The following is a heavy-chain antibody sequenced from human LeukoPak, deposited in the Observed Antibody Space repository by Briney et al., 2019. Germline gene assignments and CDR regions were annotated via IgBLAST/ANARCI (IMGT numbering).Heavy chain of an antibody. CDR3: ARANFYIAAAGTGWFDP. J-gene: IGHJ5*02. Sequence: ASVEVSCKASGYTFTSYYMHWVRQAPGQGLEWMGIINPSGGSTSYAQKFQGRVTMTRDTSTSTVYMELSSLRSEDTAVYYCARANFYIAAAGTGWFDPWGQGTLVTVSS. CDR2: INPSGGST. CDR1: GYTFTSYY. V-gene: IGHV1-46*01. D-gene: IGHD6-13*01.